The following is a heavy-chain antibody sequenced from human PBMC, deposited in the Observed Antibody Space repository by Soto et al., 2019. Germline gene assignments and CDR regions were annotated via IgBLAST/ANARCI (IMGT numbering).Heavy chain of an antibody. CDR2: IYWNDDK. V-gene: IGHV2-5*01. J-gene: IGHJ4*02. Sequence: QITLKESGPTLVKPTQTLTLTCTFSGFSLSTSGVGVGWIRQPPGKALEWLALIYWNDDKRYSPSLKSRLTITKDTSKNQVVLTMTNMDPVDTATYYCAHEAEGEYYFDYWGQGTLVTVSS. D-gene: IGHD3-16*01. CDR3: AHEAEGEYYFDY. CDR1: GFSLSTSGVG.